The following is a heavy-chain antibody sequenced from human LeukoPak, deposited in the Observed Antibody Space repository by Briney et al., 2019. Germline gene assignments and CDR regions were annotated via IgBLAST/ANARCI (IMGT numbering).Heavy chain of an antibody. V-gene: IGHV1-2*06. CDR3: ARVGSLYSGSYLGY. J-gene: IGHJ4*02. D-gene: IGHD1-26*01. CDR1: GYTFTGYY. Sequence: ASVKVSCKASGYTFTGYYMHWVRQAPGQGLEWMGRINPNSGGTNYAQKFQGRVTMTRDTSISTAYMELSRLRSDDTAVYHCARVGSLYSGSYLGYWGQGTLVTVSS. CDR2: INPNSGGT.